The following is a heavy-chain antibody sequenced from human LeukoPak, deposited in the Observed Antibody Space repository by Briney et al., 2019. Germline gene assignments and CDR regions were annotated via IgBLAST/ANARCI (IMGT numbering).Heavy chain of an antibody. CDR2: IYTTGKT. Sequence: TGGSLRLSCAASGFAFTSAWMTWVRQAPGEGLEWVSVIYTTGKTYYADSVKGRFSISRDNSKNTVYLQMNSLRAEDTAVYYCAKVSPTGRAFDCWGQGTLVTVSS. J-gene: IGHJ4*02. CDR3: AKVSPTGRAFDC. D-gene: IGHD1-1*01. V-gene: IGHV3-53*01. CDR1: GFAFTSAW.